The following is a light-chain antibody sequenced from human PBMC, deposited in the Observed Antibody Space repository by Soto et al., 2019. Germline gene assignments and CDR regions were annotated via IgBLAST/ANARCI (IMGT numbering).Light chain of an antibody. J-gene: IGKJ5*01. V-gene: IGKV3-20*01. Sequence: EIVLTQSPGTLSLSPGERETLSCRASQSISSSYLAWYQQKPGQAPRLLIYGASSRATGIPDRFSGSVSGTDFTLTISRLEPEDFAVYYCQQYGSLITFGQGTRLEIK. CDR1: QSISSSY. CDR2: GAS. CDR3: QQYGSLIT.